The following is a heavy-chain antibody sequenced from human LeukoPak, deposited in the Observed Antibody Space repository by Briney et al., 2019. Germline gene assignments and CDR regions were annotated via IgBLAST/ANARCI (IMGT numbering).Heavy chain of an antibody. J-gene: IGHJ4*02. CDR3: TRDFSNTSGFKVVVDF. V-gene: IGHV1-18*04. Sequence: GASVTVSCKASGFTFTNYGIAWVRQAPGQGLEWMGWISAYNGDKKYAQNFQGRLSMTTDSSMSTAYMELRSLRSDDTAVYYCTRDFSNTSGFKVVVDFWGQGTLVTVSS. CDR1: GFTFTNYG. D-gene: IGHD6-19*01. CDR2: ISAYNGDK.